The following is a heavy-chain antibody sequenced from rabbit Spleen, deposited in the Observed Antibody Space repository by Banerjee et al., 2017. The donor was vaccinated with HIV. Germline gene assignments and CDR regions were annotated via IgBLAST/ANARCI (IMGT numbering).Heavy chain of an antibody. V-gene: IGHV1S7*01. CDR2: IDPVFGIT. J-gene: IGHJ4*01. D-gene: IGHD8-1*01. CDR1: GFTLSSHY. CDR3: ARDGAGGSYFAL. Sequence: HLKESGGGLVQHGGSLKLSCKASGFTLSSHYMNWVRQAPGKGLEWIGYIDPVFGITYYASWVNGRFSISRENAQNTVFLQMTSLTAADTATYFCARDGAGGSYFALWGQGTLVTVS.